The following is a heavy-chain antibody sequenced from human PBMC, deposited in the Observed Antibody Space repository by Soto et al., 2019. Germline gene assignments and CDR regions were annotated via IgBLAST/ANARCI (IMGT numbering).Heavy chain of an antibody. CDR2: IYWDDDK. J-gene: IGHJ6*02. CDR1: GFSLSTSGVG. V-gene: IGHV2-5*02. Sequence: VSGPTLVNPTQTLTLTCTFSGFSLSTSGVGVGWIRQPPGKALEWLALIYWDDDKRYSPSLKSRLTITKDTSKNQVVLTMTNMDPVETATYYCAHTGYSSSLSYYYYGMDVWGQGTPAPVSS. D-gene: IGHD6-13*01. CDR3: AHTGYSSSLSYYYYGMDV.